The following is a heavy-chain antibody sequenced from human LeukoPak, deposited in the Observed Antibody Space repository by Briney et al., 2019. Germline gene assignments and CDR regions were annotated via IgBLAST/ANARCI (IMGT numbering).Heavy chain of an antibody. Sequence: GESLKISCKGSGYSFSDYWVGWARQMPGKGLEWMGIIYFGDSATTYNPSFQGQVTISADKSISTAYLQWSSLKASDTAIYYCARHRGSGYYDYWGQGTLVTVSS. D-gene: IGHD3-3*01. CDR2: IYFGDSAT. V-gene: IGHV5-51*01. CDR1: GYSFSDYW. CDR3: ARHRGSGYYDY. J-gene: IGHJ4*02.